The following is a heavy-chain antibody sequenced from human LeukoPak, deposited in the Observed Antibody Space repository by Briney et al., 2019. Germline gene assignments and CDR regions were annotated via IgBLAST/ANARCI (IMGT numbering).Heavy chain of an antibody. J-gene: IGHJ4*02. CDR2: IKQDGSEE. Sequence: GGSLRLSCVVSGFTFSLYWMNWVRQAPGKGLEWVANIKQDGSEEYYVDSVKGRFTISRDNAKNSLYLQMNSLRAEDTAVYYCAKDGLGEVVTSLFDYWGQGTLVTVSS. D-gene: IGHD2-21*02. CDR1: GFTFSLYW. V-gene: IGHV3-7*03. CDR3: AKDGLGEVVTSLFDY.